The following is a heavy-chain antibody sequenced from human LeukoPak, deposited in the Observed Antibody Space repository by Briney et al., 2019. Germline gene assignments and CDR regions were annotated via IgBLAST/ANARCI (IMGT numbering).Heavy chain of an antibody. V-gene: IGHV3-21*01. D-gene: IGHD3-16*02. CDR2: ISSSSSNI. CDR3: ARDRYDYVWGSYRYGPQYYFDY. J-gene: IGHJ4*02. CDR1: GFTFSSYS. Sequence: GGSLRLSCAASGFTFSSYSMNWVRQAPGKGLEWVSSISSSSSNIYYADSVKGRFTISRDNAKNSLYLQMNSLRAEDTAVYYCARDRYDYVWGSYRYGPQYYFDYWGQGTLVTVSS.